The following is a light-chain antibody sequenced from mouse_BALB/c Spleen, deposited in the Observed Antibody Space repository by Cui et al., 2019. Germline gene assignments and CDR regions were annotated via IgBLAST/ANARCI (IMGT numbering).Light chain of an antibody. CDR2: ATS. CDR3: QQWSSNPLT. V-gene: IGKV4-72*01. Sequence: HMVLSQSQAILSASLGAKVTMTCRSSSSVSYMHWYQQKPRSSPKPWIYATSHLASGVPAGFSGSGSGSFYSLTISRVEAEYAATYYCQQWSSNPLTFGAGTKLELK. J-gene: IGKJ5*01. CDR1: SSVSY.